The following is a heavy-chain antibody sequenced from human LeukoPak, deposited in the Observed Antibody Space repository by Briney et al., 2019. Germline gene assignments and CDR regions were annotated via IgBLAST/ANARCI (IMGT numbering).Heavy chain of an antibody. Sequence: VASVKVSCKASGYTFTGYYMHWVRQAPGQGLEWMGWINPNSGGTNYAQKFQGRVTMTSDTSARTVYMELSSLRSEDTAICYCARIRDGYNDAYDIWGQGTVVTVPS. CDR3: ARIRDGYNDAYDI. CDR1: GYTFTGYY. CDR2: INPNSGGT. D-gene: IGHD5-24*01. V-gene: IGHV1-2*02. J-gene: IGHJ3*02.